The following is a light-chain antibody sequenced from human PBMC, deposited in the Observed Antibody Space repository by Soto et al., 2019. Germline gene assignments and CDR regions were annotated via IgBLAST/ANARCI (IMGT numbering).Light chain of an antibody. CDR3: HQYNKWPPGT. Sequence: EIVMTQSTATLSASPGERATLSCRASQSIGTNLARYQQKPGQAPRLLIYGASTRATGIPARFGGSGSGTEFTLTISSLQSEDFAVYHCHQYNKWPPGTFGEGTKVVIK. J-gene: IGKJ1*01. CDR2: GAS. V-gene: IGKV3-15*01. CDR1: QSIGTN.